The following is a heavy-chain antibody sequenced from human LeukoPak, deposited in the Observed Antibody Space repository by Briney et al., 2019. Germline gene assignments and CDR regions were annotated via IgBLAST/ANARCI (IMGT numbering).Heavy chain of an antibody. V-gene: IGHV3-21*05. Sequence: GGSLRLSCAVSGITLSNYGMSWVRQAPGKGLEWVSYINDDSSDIHYAGSVRGRFTIPRDDARKTLYLQLSSLRVEDTAVYYCARDTFQPGLIDSWGQGTLVTVSS. J-gene: IGHJ4*02. CDR3: ARDTFQPGLIDS. CDR1: GITLSNYG. D-gene: IGHD2-2*01. CDR2: INDDSSDI.